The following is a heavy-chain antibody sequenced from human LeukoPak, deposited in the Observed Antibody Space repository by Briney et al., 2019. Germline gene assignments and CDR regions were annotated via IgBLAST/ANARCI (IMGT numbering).Heavy chain of an antibody. V-gene: IGHV1-18*01. D-gene: IGHD2-2*01. J-gene: IGHJ5*02. Sequence: ASVKVSCKASAYTFTSYGISWVRQAPGQGLEWMGWISAYNGNTNYAQKLQGRVTMTTDTSTSTAYMELRSLRSDDTAVYHCARNRGCTCSSCSSRCFDPRGQGTLVTVSS. CDR3: ARNRGCTCSSCSSRCFDP. CDR2: ISAYNGNT. CDR1: AYTFTSYG.